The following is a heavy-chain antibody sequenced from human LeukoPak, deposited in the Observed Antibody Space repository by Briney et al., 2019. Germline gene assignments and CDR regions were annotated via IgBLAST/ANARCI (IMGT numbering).Heavy chain of an antibody. Sequence: QPGGSLRLSCAASGFTFSSYAMSWVRQAPGKGLEWVSTISDRDGSTYYADSVKGRFTISRDNSKNTLYLQVNSLRAEDTAVYYCAKVIGNSYVGDYWGQGTLVTVSS. CDR1: GFTFSSYA. V-gene: IGHV3-23*01. CDR2: ISDRDGST. CDR3: AKVIGNSYVGDY. J-gene: IGHJ4*02. D-gene: IGHD3-16*01.